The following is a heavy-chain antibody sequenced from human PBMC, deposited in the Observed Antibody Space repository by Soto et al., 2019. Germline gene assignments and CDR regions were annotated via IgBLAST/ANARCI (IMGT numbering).Heavy chain of an antibody. CDR1: GGSISISTYY. D-gene: IGHD6-19*01. CDR3: ARRYGSSFEI. V-gene: IGHV4-39*07. CDR2: IYYSGST. Sequence: SETLSLTCTVSGGSISISTYYWGWIRQPPGKGLEWIGSIYYSGSTYYNPSLKSRATISVDTSKNQFSLKLSSVTAADTAVYDCARRYGSSFEIWGQGTMVTVS. J-gene: IGHJ3*02.